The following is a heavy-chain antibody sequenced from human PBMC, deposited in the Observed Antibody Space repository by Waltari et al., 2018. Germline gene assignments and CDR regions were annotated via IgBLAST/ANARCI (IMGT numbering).Heavy chain of an antibody. CDR2: IYYSGST. J-gene: IGHJ3*02. CDR3: ASPRYSSGWYGAFDI. CDR1: GGSISSYY. V-gene: IGHV4-59*01. Sequence: QVQLQESGPGLVKPSETLSLTCTVSGGSISSYYWSWIRQPPGKGLEWIGYIYYSGSTNYNPSLKSRVTISVETSKNQFSLKLSSVTAADTAVYYCASPRYSSGWYGAFDIWGQGTMVTVSS. D-gene: IGHD6-19*01.